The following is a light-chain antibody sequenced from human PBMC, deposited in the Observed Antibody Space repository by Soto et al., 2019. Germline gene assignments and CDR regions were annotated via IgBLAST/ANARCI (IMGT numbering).Light chain of an antibody. Sequence: QSVLTQSSSASASLGSSVKVTCTLSSGHSSYIILWHQQQPGKAPRYLMKLEGSGSYNKGSGVPDRFSGSSSGADRYLTISNLQFEDEADYYCETWDSNTRVFGGGTKLTVL. J-gene: IGLJ3*02. CDR1: SGHSSYI. CDR3: ETWDSNTRV. CDR2: LEGSGSY. V-gene: IGLV4-60*02.